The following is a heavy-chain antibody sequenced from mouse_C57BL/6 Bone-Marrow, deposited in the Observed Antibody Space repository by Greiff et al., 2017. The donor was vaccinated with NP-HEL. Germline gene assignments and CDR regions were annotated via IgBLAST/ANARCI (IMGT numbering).Heavy chain of an antibody. CDR2: IRSKSNNYAT. D-gene: IGHD4-1*01. Sequence: EVQGVESGGGLVQPKGSLKLSCAASGFSFNTYAMNWVRQAPGKGLEWVARIRSKSNNYATYYADSVKDRFTISRDDSESMLYLQMKNLKTEDTAMYYCVRSGYYYAMDYWGQGTSVTVSS. CDR3: VRSGYYYAMDY. J-gene: IGHJ4*01. CDR1: GFSFNTYA. V-gene: IGHV10-1*01.